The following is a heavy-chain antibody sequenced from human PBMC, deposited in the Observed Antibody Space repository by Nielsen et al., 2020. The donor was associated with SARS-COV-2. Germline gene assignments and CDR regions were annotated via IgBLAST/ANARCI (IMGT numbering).Heavy chain of an antibody. CDR1: GFTFSSYG. CDR2: IWYDGSNK. J-gene: IGHJ3*02. CDR3: AKYLRSDYRSWPFDI. Sequence: GGSLRLSCAASGFTFSSYGMHWVRQAPGKGLEWVAVIWYDGSNKYYADSVKGRFTISRDNPKNTLYLQMNSLRTEDTAAYYCAKYLRSDYRSWPFDIWGQGTMVTVSS. V-gene: IGHV3-33*06. D-gene: IGHD4-11*01.